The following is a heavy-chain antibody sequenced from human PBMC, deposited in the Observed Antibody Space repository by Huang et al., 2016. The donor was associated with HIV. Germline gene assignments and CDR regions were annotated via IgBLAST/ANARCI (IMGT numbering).Heavy chain of an antibody. CDR1: GDSIRNYY. D-gene: IGHD6-13*01. V-gene: IGHV4-4*07. J-gene: IGHJ4*02. CDR3: ARVKGSSWLGYYFDY. CDR2: IYITVST. Sequence: QVHLQESGPGLVKPSETLSLTCTVSGDSIRNYYWAWIRQPAGKSLEWIGRIYITVSTNYNPPLKSRVTMSLDTSKNQFSLKLKSLTAADTAVYYCARVKGSSWLGYYFDYWGQGSMVTVSS.